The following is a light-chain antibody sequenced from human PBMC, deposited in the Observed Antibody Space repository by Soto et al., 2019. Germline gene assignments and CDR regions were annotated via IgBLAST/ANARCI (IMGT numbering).Light chain of an antibody. CDR2: GAS. CDR3: QQYNNWSWT. Sequence: EIVMTQSPATLSVSPGERATLSCRASQTISSNLAWYQQKPAQAPTLLIYGASTRATGIPPTFSRSGSWTDFTLTISSLQSEDFDVYYCQQYNNWSWTFGQGTKVEIK. CDR1: QTISSN. V-gene: IGKV3-15*01. J-gene: IGKJ1*01.